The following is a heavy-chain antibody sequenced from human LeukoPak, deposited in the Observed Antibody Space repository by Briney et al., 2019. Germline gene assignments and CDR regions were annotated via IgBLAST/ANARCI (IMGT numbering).Heavy chain of an antibody. Sequence: PGGSLTLSCAASGFTFSSYSMNWVRQAPAKGLEWVSYISSSSSTIYYADSVKGRFTISRDNAKNSLYLQMNSLRDEDTAVYYCAREAAVQTAFDIWGQGTMVTVSS. CDR3: AREAAVQTAFDI. D-gene: IGHD6-13*01. V-gene: IGHV3-48*02. CDR1: GFTFSSYS. CDR2: ISSSSSTI. J-gene: IGHJ3*02.